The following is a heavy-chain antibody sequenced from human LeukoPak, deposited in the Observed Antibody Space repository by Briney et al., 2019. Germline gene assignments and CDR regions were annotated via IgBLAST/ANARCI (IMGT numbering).Heavy chain of an antibody. CDR3: AEDSPVTATIQGSFDY. D-gene: IGHD2-21*02. CDR1: GFTFSSHG. CDR2: ISGGGDTI. V-gene: IGHV3-23*01. Sequence: GGSLRLSCAASGFTFSSHGMTWVRQAPGKGQEGVAGISGGGDTIYYADSVRGRFTISRDNSKNTLYLQMNSLRDEDTAVYYCAEDSPVTATIQGSFDYWGQGTLVIVSS. J-gene: IGHJ4*02.